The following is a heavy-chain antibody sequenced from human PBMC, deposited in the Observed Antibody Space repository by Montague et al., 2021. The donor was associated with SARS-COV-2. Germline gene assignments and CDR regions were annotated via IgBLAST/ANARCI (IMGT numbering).Heavy chain of an antibody. CDR1: DVSLSSSTW. CDR3: ARGGLGNRGFDY. Sequence: SETLSLTCVVSDVSLSSSTWWSWRRQPPGKGLEWVGETYLSGSTXXNPXGNRRVTISLDDSRSQFSLRLTAVTAADTAVYFCARGGLGNRGFDYWGQGALVTVSS. D-gene: IGHD3/OR15-3a*01. V-gene: IGHV4-4*02. J-gene: IGHJ4*02. CDR2: TYLSGST.